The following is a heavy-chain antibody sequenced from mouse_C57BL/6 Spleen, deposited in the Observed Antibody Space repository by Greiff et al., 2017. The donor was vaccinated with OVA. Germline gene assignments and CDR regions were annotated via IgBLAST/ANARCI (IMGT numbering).Heavy chain of an antibody. CDR1: GFTFSDFY. Sequence: EVKVVESGGGLVQSGRSLRLSCATSGFTFSDFYMEWVRQAPGKGLEWIAASRNKANDYTTEYSASVKGRFIVSRDTSQSILYLQMNALRAEDTAIYYCARNYDWYFDVWGTGTTVTVSS. CDR2: SRNKANDYTT. V-gene: IGHV7-1*01. CDR3: ARNYDWYFDV. J-gene: IGHJ1*03.